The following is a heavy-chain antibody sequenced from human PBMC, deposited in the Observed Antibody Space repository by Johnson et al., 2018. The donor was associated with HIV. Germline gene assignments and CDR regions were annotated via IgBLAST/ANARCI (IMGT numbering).Heavy chain of an antibody. CDR1: GFNVDDDA. V-gene: IGHV3-7*03. CDR2: IKHDGSEK. J-gene: IGHJ3*02. CDR3: ARKADAIDI. Sequence: VQLVESGGGVVRPGGSLRLSCAASGFNVDDDALSWVRQVPGKGLEWVANIKHDGSEKYYVDFVKGRFTISRDNAKNSLYLQMNSLRAGDTAVYYCARKADAIDIWGQGTMVTVSS.